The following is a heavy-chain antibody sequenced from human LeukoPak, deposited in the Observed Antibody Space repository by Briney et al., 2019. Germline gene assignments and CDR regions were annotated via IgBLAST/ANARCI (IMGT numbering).Heavy chain of an antibody. J-gene: IGHJ5*02. CDR3: ARLYSGYDWRWFDP. V-gene: IGHV4-4*07. CDR1: GGSISSYY. CDR2: IYTSGST. Sequence: PSETLSLTCTVSGGSISSYYWSWIRQPAGKGLEWIGRIYTSGSTNYNPSLKSRVTMSVDTSKNQFSLKLSSVTAADTAVYYCARLYSGYDWRWFDPWGQGTLVTVSS. D-gene: IGHD5-12*01.